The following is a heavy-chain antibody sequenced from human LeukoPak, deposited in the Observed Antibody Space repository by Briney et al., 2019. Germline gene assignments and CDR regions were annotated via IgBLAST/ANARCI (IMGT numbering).Heavy chain of an antibody. CDR1: GGTFSSYA. J-gene: IGHJ6*02. D-gene: IGHD3-22*01. Sequence: GSSVKVSCKASGGTFSSYAISWVRQAPGQGLEWMGGIIPIFGTANYAQKFQGRVTITTDESTSTGYMELRSLRSDDTAVYYCAREHDSKVPYYCGMDVWGQGTTVTVSS. CDR3: AREHDSKVPYYCGMDV. V-gene: IGHV1-69*05. CDR2: IIPIFGTA.